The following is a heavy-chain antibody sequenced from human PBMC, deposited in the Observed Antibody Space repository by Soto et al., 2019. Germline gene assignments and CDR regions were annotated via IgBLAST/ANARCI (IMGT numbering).Heavy chain of an antibody. J-gene: IGHJ5*02. CDR3: ARAGTTMVRGATSGWFDT. V-gene: IGHV4-59*01. D-gene: IGHD3-10*01. Sequence: SQTLSLTCTVSGGSISSYYWSWIRQPPGKGLEWIAYIYYSGSTNYNPSLKSRVTISVDTSKNQFSLKLSSVTAADTAVYYCARAGTTMVRGATSGWFDTCGQQAVVTISS. CDR2: IYYSGST. CDR1: GGSISSYY.